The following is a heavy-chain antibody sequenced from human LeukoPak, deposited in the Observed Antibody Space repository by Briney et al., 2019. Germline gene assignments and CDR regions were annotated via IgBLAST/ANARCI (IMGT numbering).Heavy chain of an antibody. V-gene: IGHV3-7*01. J-gene: IGHJ4*02. CDR1: GFTFSSYW. CDR3: ALKWLVRA. Sequence: RGSLRLSCAASGFTFSSYWMSWVREAPGKRLEWVANIKEDGSEKYYVDSVKGRFTISRDNAKNSLYMQMNSLRAEYTAVYYCALKWLVRAGGQGTLVTVSS. D-gene: IGHD6-19*01. CDR2: IKEDGSEK.